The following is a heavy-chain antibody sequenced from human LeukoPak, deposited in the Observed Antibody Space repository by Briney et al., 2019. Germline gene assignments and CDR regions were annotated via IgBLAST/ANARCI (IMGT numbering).Heavy chain of an antibody. J-gene: IGHJ3*02. D-gene: IGHD3-22*01. Sequence: ASVKVSCKSSGYTFTSYYMHWVRQAPGQGLEWMGIINPSGGSTTYALKFQGRVTMTRDMSTSTVYMELSSLRYEDTAVYYCARVPAPYSYDSSVKTTYGAFDIWGQGTMVTVSS. CDR1: GYTFTSYY. CDR3: ARVPAPYSYDSSVKTTYGAFDI. CDR2: INPSGGST. V-gene: IGHV1-46*01.